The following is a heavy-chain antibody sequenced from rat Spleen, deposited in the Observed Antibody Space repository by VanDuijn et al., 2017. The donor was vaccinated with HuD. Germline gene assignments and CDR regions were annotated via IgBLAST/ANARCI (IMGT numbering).Heavy chain of an antibody. CDR1: GFSLIRYN. CDR2: MRYNGDT. V-gene: IGHV2-63*01. J-gene: IGHJ2*01. Sequence: QVQLKESGPGLVQPSQTLSLTCTVSGFSLIRYNVHWVRQPPGKGLEWMGRMRYNGDTSYESALKSRLSISRDTSKNQVFLKMNSLQTDDTGTYYCVRDRGYGYTLFDYWGQGVMVTVSS. CDR3: VRDRGYGYTLFDY. D-gene: IGHD4-4*01.